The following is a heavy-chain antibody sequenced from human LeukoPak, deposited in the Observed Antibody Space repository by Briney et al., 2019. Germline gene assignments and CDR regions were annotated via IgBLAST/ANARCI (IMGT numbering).Heavy chain of an antibody. J-gene: IGHJ6*02. CDR2: ISYDGSNE. V-gene: IGHV3-30*03. Sequence: GGSLRLSCAASGFTFSSYGMHWVRQAPGKGLEWVALISYDGSNEYYADSVKGRFTISRDNSKFTLYMQMNSLRAEDTAVYYCARVRAGYCTSTSCYTGMDVWGQGTTVTVSS. D-gene: IGHD2-2*01. CDR1: GFTFSSYG. CDR3: ARVRAGYCTSTSCYTGMDV.